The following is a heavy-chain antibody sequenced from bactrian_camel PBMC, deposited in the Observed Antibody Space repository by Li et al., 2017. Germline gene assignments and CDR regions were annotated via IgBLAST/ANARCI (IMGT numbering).Heavy chain of an antibody. Sequence: HVQLVESGGGSVQAGGSLRLSCAASGYTYNRNCMAWFRQAPGKEREGLATIDSDGDAAYADSMKGRFTISRDNTKNTLYLQMNSLKPEDTAMYYCGAGFPCLTSIAYGLAGNFRSWCQGTQVTVS. CDR3: GAGFPCLTSIAYGLAGNFRS. CDR2: IDSDGDA. V-gene: IGHV3S26*01. D-gene: IGHD1*01. CDR1: GYTYNRNC. J-gene: IGHJ6*01.